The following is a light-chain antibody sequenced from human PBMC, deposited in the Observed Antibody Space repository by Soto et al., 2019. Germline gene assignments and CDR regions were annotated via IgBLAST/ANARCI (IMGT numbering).Light chain of an antibody. CDR1: SSNIGSNY. Sequence: QSVLTQPPSASGTPGQRVTISCSGSSSNIGSNYVYWYQQFPGTAPKLLIYRNDQRPSGVPDRFSGSKSGTSASRAISGLRSEDEADYYCAAWDDSLSGAVFGGGTQLTVL. J-gene: IGLJ7*01. V-gene: IGLV1-47*01. CDR3: AAWDDSLSGAV. CDR2: RND.